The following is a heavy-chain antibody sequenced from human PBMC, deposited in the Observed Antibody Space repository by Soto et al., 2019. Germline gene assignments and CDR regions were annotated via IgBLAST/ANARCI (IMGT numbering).Heavy chain of an antibody. CDR1: GYTFTSYA. Sequence: QVQLVQSGAEVKKPGASVKVSCKASGYTFTSYAMHWVRQAPGQRLEWMGWINAGNGNTKYSQKFQGRVTITRDTSASTAYMELSSLRSEDTAVYCCASFLHCSGGSCYRTGFDYGFQGTLVTVSS. CDR2: INAGNGNT. CDR3: ASFLHCSGGSCYRTGFDY. J-gene: IGHJ4*02. D-gene: IGHD2-15*01. V-gene: IGHV1-3*01.